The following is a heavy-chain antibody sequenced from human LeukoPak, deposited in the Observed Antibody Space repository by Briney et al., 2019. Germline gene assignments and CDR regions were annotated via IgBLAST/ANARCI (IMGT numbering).Heavy chain of an antibody. Sequence: SETLSLTCTVSGGSISSGDYYWSWIRQPPGKGLEWIGYIYYSGSTYYNPSLKSRVTISVDTSKNQFSLKLSSVTAADTAVYYCARSLQTPTVMLDYWGQGTLVTVSS. V-gene: IGHV4-30-4*01. CDR1: GGSISSGDYY. J-gene: IGHJ4*02. CDR2: IYYSGST. D-gene: IGHD3-16*01. CDR3: ARSLQTPTVMLDY.